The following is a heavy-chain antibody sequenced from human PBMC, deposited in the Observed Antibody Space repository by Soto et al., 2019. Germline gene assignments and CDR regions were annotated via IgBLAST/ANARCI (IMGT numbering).Heavy chain of an antibody. Sequence: PGGSLRLSCAASGFTFSSYGMHWVRQAPGKGLEWVAVISYDGSNKYYADSVKGRFTISRDNSKNTLYLQMNSLRAEDTAVYYCAKERYEIYYYYYYMDVWGKGTTVTVSS. V-gene: IGHV3-30*18. D-gene: IGHD1-1*01. J-gene: IGHJ6*03. CDR3: AKERYEIYYYYYYMDV. CDR1: GFTFSSYG. CDR2: ISYDGSNK.